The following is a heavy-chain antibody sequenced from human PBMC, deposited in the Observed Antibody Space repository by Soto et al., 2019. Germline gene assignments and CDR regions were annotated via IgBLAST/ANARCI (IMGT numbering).Heavy chain of an antibody. CDR2: INPQTGGT. Sequence: ASVKVSCKASGYTFAGYYIHWVREAPGQGLEWMGWINPQTGGTSYAQKFQGRVTLSRDTSINTAYLELSRLTFDDAAVYFCARERYQVISDGMDVWGQGTTVTVSS. CDR1: GYTFAGYY. CDR3: ARERYQVISDGMDV. J-gene: IGHJ6*02. D-gene: IGHD2-2*01. V-gene: IGHV1-2*02.